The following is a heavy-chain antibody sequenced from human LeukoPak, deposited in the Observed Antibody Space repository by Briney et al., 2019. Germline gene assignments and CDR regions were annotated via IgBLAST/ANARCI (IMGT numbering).Heavy chain of an antibody. V-gene: IGHV3-48*03. J-gene: IGHJ4*02. D-gene: IGHD1-1*01. CDR2: ISSSGSTT. Sequence: PGGSLRLSCAASGFTFSSYEMNWVRQAPGKGLEWVSYISSSGSTTYYADSVKGRFTISRDNAKNSLYLQMNSLRAEDTAVYYCARDPSPPVYTSGPFDYWGQGTLVTVSS. CDR3: ARDPSPPVYTSGPFDY. CDR1: GFTFSSYE.